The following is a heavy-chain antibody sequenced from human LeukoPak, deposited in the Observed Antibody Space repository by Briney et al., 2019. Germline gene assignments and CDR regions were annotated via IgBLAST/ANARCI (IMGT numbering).Heavy chain of an antibody. CDR2: ISGSGGST. CDR3: AKVGTSGSYQHVDY. J-gene: IGHJ4*02. Sequence: GGSLRLSCAASGFTFSSYAMSWVRQAPGKGLEWVSAISGSGGSTYYADSVKGRFTISRDNSKNTLYLQMNSLRAEDTAVYYCAKVGTSGSYQHVDYWGQGTLVTVSS. CDR1: GFTFSSYA. V-gene: IGHV3-23*01. D-gene: IGHD1-26*01.